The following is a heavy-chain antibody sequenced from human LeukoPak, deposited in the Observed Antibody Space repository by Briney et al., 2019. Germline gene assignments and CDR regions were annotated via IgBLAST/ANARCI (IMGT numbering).Heavy chain of an antibody. CDR3: TKSDGYGLIRI. Sequence: SETLSLTCAVYGGSFTGYYWGWIRQPPGKGLEWIGNIYYTGNTYYNASLKSRVTISVDTSKNQLSLRVISMTAADTAVYYCTKSDGYGLIRICGRGTMVTVSS. CDR1: GGSFTGYY. J-gene: IGHJ3*02. V-gene: IGHV4-34*01. CDR2: IYYTGNT. D-gene: IGHD3-10*01.